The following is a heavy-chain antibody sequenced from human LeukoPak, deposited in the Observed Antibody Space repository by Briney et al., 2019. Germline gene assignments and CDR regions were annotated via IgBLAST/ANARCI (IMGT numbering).Heavy chain of an antibody. D-gene: IGHD3-22*01. CDR3: ARDNRTYCYDSSGYYFIEGHHDAFDI. CDR2: INPSGGST. CDR1: GYTFTSYY. J-gene: IGHJ3*02. Sequence: ASVKVSCKASGYTFTSYYMHWVRQAPGQGLEWMGIINPSGGSTSYAQKFQGRVTMTRDTSTSTVYMELSSLRSEDTAVYYCARDNRTYCYDSSGYYFIEGHHDAFDIWGQGTMVTVSS. V-gene: IGHV1-46*01.